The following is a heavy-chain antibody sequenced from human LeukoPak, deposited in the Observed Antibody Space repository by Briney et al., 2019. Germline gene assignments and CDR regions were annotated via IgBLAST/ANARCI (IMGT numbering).Heavy chain of an antibody. CDR1: GFTFSIYW. Sequence: PGGSLRLSCAASGFTFSIYWMSWVRQAPGKGLEWVANINQDGSERYYLDSVKGRFTISRDNAKNSLYLQMNSLRAEDTAVYYCARDDCSSISCYHNWFDPWGQGTLVTVSS. D-gene: IGHD2-2*01. J-gene: IGHJ5*02. CDR2: INQDGSER. V-gene: IGHV3-7*01. CDR3: ARDDCSSISCYHNWFDP.